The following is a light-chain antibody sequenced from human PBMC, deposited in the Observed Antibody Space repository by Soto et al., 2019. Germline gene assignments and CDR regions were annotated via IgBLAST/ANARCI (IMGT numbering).Light chain of an antibody. Sequence: QSALTQPASVSGSPGQSITISCTGTSSDVGGYNYVSWYQQHPGKAPKLMIYDVSNRPSGVSKRFSGSKSGNTASLTISGLLAEDEADYYCSSYTRSSPLVFGGGTQLTVL. CDR2: DVS. V-gene: IGLV2-14*01. J-gene: IGLJ2*01. CDR3: SSYTRSSPLV. CDR1: SSDVGGYNY.